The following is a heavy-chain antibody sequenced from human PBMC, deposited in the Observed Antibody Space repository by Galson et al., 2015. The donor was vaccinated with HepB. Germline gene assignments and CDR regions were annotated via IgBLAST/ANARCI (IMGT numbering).Heavy chain of an antibody. Sequence: SLRLSCAASGFTFSSYWMSWVRQAPGKGLEWVANIKQDGSEKYYVDSVKGRFTISRDNAKNSLYLQMNSLRAEDTAVYYCAREVYDFWSGHPEGWFDPWGQGTLVTVSS. CDR2: IKQDGSEK. CDR3: AREVYDFWSGHPEGWFDP. D-gene: IGHD3-3*01. CDR1: GFTFSSYW. J-gene: IGHJ5*02. V-gene: IGHV3-7*03.